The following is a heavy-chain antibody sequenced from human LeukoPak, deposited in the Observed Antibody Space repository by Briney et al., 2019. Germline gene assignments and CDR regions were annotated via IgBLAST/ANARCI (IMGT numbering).Heavy chain of an antibody. D-gene: IGHD3-22*01. CDR1: GYTFTNYG. V-gene: IGHV1-18*01. J-gene: IGHJ4*02. Sequence: ASVKVSCKASGYTFTNYGISWVRQAPGQGLEWMGWISAYNGNTNYAQKLQGRVTMTTDTSTSTAYMELRSLRSDDTAVYYCAVNYDSSGYYSDWGQGTLVTVSS. CDR3: AVNYDSSGYYSD. CDR2: ISAYNGNT.